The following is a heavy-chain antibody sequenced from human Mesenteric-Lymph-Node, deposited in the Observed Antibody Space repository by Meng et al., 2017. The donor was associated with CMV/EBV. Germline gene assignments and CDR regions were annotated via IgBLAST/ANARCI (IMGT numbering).Heavy chain of an antibody. CDR2: IKQDGSEK. V-gene: IGHV3-7*01. CDR1: GFTFSNYW. J-gene: IGHJ6*02. Sequence: GESLKISCTASGFTFSNYWMSWIRQAPGKGLEWVTNIKQDGSEKYSVDSVKGRFTISRDNAENSLYLQMNSLRAEDTAVYFCARERLGDFVIVPPDMQYHYYYGMDVWGQGTTVTVSS. D-gene: IGHD2-2*01. CDR3: ARERLGDFVIVPPDMQYHYYYGMDV.